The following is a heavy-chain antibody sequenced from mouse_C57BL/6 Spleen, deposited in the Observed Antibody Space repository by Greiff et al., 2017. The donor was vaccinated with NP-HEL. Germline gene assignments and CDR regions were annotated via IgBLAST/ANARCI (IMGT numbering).Heavy chain of an antibody. CDR3: ARMDGYSPFAY. Sequence: VKLMESGPELVKPGASVKISCKASGYAFSSSWMNWVQQRPGKGLEWIGRIYPGDGDTNYNGKFKGKATLTADKSSSTAYMQLSSLTSEDSAVYFCARMDGYSPFAYWGQGTLVTVSA. CDR2: IYPGDGDT. V-gene: IGHV1-82*01. D-gene: IGHD2-3*01. CDR1: GYAFSSSW. J-gene: IGHJ3*01.